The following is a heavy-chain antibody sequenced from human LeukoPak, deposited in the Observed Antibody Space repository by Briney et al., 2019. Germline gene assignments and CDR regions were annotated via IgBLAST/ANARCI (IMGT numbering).Heavy chain of an antibody. CDR1: GYTFTSYA. V-gene: IGHV1-3*01. CDR3: ARTPYSSSWTFDY. J-gene: IGHJ4*02. D-gene: IGHD6-13*01. Sequence: ASVKVSCKASGYTFTSYALHWLRQAPGQRLEWVGWINGGNGNTEYSQKFQGRVTITRDTSATTAYMELSSLRSEDTAVYYCARTPYSSSWTFDYWGQGTLVTVSS. CDR2: INGGNGNT.